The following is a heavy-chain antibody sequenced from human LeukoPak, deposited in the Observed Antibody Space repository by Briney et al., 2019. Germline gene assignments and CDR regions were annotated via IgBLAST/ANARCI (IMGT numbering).Heavy chain of an antibody. V-gene: IGHV3-21*01. D-gene: IGHD1-14*01. J-gene: IGHJ4*02. Sequence: GGSLRLSCAASGFTFSSYSMNWVRQAPGKGLEWVSSISSSSSYIYYADSVKGRFTISRDNAKNSLYLQMNSLRAEDTAVYYCARAGKRIRYFDYWGQGTLVTVSS. CDR2: ISSSSSYI. CDR3: ARAGKRIRYFDY. CDR1: GFTFSSYS.